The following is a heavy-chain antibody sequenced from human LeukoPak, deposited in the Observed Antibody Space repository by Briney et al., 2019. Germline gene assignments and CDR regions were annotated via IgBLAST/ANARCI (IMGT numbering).Heavy chain of an antibody. CDR2: IYSGGST. CDR1: GFTVSRNY. CDR3: ARVDSSGWFYFDN. J-gene: IGHJ4*02. D-gene: IGHD6-19*01. Sequence: GGSLRLSCAASGFTVSRNYMSWVRQAPGKGLEWVSVIYSGGSTYFADSVKGRFTISRDNSENTLYLQMNSLRAEDTAVYYCARVDSSGWFYFDNWGQGTLVTVSS. V-gene: IGHV3-53*01.